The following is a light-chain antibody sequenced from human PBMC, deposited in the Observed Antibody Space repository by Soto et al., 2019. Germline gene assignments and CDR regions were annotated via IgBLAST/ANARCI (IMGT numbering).Light chain of an antibody. V-gene: IGLV2-14*01. CDR1: SSDVGGYNY. J-gene: IGLJ1*01. Sequence: QAVLTQPASVSGSPGQSITISCTGTSSDVGGYNYVSWYQQHPGKAPKLMIYDVSNRPSGVSNRFSGSKSGNTASLPISGLQAEDEADYYCSSYTSSRTRVFGTGTKLTVL. CDR3: SSYTSSRTRV. CDR2: DVS.